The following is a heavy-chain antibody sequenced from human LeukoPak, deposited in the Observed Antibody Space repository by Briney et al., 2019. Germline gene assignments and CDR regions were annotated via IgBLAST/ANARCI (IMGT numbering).Heavy chain of an antibody. V-gene: IGHV3-20*04. CDR3: ARDSVVGVATWDY. CDR2: INLNGGSI. D-gene: IGHD2-15*01. J-gene: IGHJ4*02. CDR1: GFTFSGYT. Sequence: GGSLRLSCAASGFTFSGYTMNWVRQAPGKGLEWVSGINLNGGSIGYADSVKGRFTISRDNAKNSLYLQMNSLRVEDTAFYYCARDSVVGVATWDYWGQGTLVTVSS.